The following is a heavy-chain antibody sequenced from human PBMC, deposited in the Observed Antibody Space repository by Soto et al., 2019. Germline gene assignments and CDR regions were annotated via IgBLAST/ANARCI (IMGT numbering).Heavy chain of an antibody. CDR2: IYHSGST. V-gene: IGHV4-30-2*01. CDR3: ARARGVRGVILDY. Sequence: SETLSLTCAVSGGSISSGGYSWSWIRQPPGKGLEWIGYIYHSGSTYYNPSLKSRVTISVDRSKNQFSLKLSSVTAADTAVYYCARARGVRGVILDYWGQGTLVTVSS. CDR1: GGSISSGGYS. D-gene: IGHD3-10*01. J-gene: IGHJ4*02.